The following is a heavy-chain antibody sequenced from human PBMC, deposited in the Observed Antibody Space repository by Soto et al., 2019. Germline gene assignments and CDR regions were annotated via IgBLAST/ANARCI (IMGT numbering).Heavy chain of an antibody. V-gene: IGHV1-18*01. CDR1: GYSFTDFG. Sequence: HVPLMQSGPEVKKPGASVRVSCKTSGYSFTDFGISWVRQAPGQGLEWMGWITTFNGNTNYAQRFQGRMTVTSETSTTTVYMELTSLTSADTAVYYCVRDRYAYFDPPASDYWGQGTLVTVSS. CDR3: VRDRYAYFDPPASDY. J-gene: IGHJ4*02. CDR2: ITTFNGNT. D-gene: IGHD3-9*01.